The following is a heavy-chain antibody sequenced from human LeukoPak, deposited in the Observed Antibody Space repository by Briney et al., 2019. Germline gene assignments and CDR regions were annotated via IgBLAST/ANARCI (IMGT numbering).Heavy chain of an antibody. V-gene: IGHV3-23*01. J-gene: IGHJ3*02. CDR2: ISGSGGST. CDR1: GFTFSNAW. Sequence: GGSLRLSCAASGFTFSNAWMSWVRQAPGKGLEWVSLISGSGGSTYYADSVKGRFTISRDNSKNTLYLQMNSLRAEDTAVFYCAKDRDDYVWGSYLGAFDIWGQGTMVTVSS. CDR3: AKDRDDYVWGSYLGAFDI. D-gene: IGHD3-16*01.